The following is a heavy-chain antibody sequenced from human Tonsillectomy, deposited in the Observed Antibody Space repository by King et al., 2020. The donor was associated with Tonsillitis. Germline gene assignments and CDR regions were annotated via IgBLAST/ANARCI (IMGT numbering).Heavy chain of an antibody. CDR2: IYSGGST. V-gene: IGHV3-53*01. D-gene: IGHD3-3*01. J-gene: IGHJ6*03. Sequence: VQLVESGGGLIQPGGSLRLSCAASGFIVSSNYMSWVRQAPGKGLEWVSVIYSGGSTYYADSVKGRFTISRDNSKNTLYLQMNSLRAEDTAVYYCAREIEYDFWSTYSTGDYYYYMDVWGKGTTVTVSS. CDR3: AREIEYDFWSTYSTGDYYYYMDV. CDR1: GFIVSSNY.